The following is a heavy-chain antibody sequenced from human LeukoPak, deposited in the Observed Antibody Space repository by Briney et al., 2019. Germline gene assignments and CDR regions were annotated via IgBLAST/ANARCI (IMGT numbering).Heavy chain of an antibody. V-gene: IGHV1-24*01. CDR3: ATGLTKAVLPNFVWPGGFDY. J-gene: IGHJ4*02. CDR1: GYTLTELS. D-gene: IGHD3-9*01. Sequence: ASVKGSCKVSGYTLTELSMRWGRHAPGKGLEWMGGVDPEDGETIDAQKFQGRVTMTEDTSTDTASMELTSPRSDDQAVSYCATGLTKAVLPNFVWPGGFDYWGQGTLVTVSS. CDR2: VDPEDGET.